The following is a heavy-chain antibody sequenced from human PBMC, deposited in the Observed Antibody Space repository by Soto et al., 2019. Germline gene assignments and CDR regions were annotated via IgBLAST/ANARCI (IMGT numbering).Heavy chain of an antibody. CDR1: GGTFSSYA. J-gene: IGHJ6*02. CDR3: ARDAGGYRFYYGMDV. Sequence: GASVKVSCKASGGTFSSYAISWVRQAPGQGLEWMGGIIPIFGTANYAQKFQGRVTITADKSTSTAYMELSSLRSEDTAVYYCARDAGGYRFYYGMDVWGQGTTVTVSS. D-gene: IGHD2-15*01. CDR2: IIPIFGTA. V-gene: IGHV1-69*06.